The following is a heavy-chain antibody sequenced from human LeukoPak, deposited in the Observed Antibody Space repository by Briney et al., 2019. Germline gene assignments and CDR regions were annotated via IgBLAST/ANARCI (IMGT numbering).Heavy chain of an antibody. D-gene: IGHD4-23*01. CDR1: GFQFSAYG. V-gene: IGHV3-48*03. CDR2: ISSTGTII. J-gene: IGHJ4*02. Sequence: AGGSLRLSCRASGFQFSAYGLNWVRQSPGKGLQWISYISSTGTIIYYGDSVEGRFTISSDNARNSLALQMHSLRPEDTAVYYCARDLDEVDGNLRRELAFWGQGTLITVSS. CDR3: ARDLDEVDGNLRRELAF.